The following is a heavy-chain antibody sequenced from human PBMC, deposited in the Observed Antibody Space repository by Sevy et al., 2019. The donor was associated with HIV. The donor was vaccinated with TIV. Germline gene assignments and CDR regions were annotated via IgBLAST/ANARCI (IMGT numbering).Heavy chain of an antibody. D-gene: IGHD2-8*01. CDR3: AREGCSRPHDY. CDR1: GFTFSSYA. V-gene: IGHV3-23*01. Sequence: GWSLRLSCAASGFTFSSYAMSWVRQAPGKGLEWVSAISGSGGSTYYADSVKGRFTISRDNSKNSFYLQVDNLRVEDTALYYCAREGCSRPHDYWGQGTRVTVSS. J-gene: IGHJ4*02. CDR2: ISGSGGST.